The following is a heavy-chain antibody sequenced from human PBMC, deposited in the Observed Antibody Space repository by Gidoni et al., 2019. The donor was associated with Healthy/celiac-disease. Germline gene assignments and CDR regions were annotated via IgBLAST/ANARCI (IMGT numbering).Heavy chain of an antibody. V-gene: IGHV4-30-4*01. CDR1: GGSISSGDYY. CDR2: IYYSGST. D-gene: IGHD6-13*01. CDR3: ARDVAAAGNPTGWFDP. J-gene: IGHJ5*02. Sequence: QVQLQESGPGLVKPSQTLSLTCTVSGGSISSGDYYWSWIRQPPGKGLEWIGYIYYSGSTYYNPSRKSRVTISVDTSKNQFSLKLSSVTAADTAVYYCARDVAAAGNPTGWFDPWGQGTLVTVSS.